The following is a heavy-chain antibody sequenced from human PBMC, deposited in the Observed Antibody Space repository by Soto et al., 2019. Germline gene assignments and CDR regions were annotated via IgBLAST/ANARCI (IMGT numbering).Heavy chain of an antibody. V-gene: IGHV1-8*01. CDR1: GYTFTSYD. J-gene: IGHJ5*02. CDR2: MNPNSGNT. Sequence: QVQLVQSGAEVKKPGASVKVSCKASGYTFTSYDINWVRQATGQGLEWMGWMNPNSGNTGYAQKFQGRVPMTRNTAISTAYMELSSLRSEDTAVYYCARERGSGSYYTPWVAPWGQGTLVTVSS. CDR3: ARERGSGSYYTPWVAP. D-gene: IGHD3-10*01.